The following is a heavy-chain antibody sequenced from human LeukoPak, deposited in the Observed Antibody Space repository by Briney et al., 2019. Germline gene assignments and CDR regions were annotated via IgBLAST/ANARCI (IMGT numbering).Heavy chain of an antibody. Sequence: PSQTLSLTCTVSGGSISSGSYDWGWIRQPAGKGLEWIGRIYTSGSTNYNPSLKSRVTISVDTSKNQFSLKLSSVTAADTAEYYCARATSIAARGYFQHWGQGTLVTVSS. CDR3: ARATSIAARGYFQH. CDR2: IYTSGST. D-gene: IGHD6-6*01. J-gene: IGHJ1*01. V-gene: IGHV4-61*02. CDR1: GGSISSGSYD.